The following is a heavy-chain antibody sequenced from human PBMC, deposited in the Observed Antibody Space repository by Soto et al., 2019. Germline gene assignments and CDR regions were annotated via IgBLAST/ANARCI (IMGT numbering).Heavy chain of an antibody. CDR2: IIPIFGTA. Sequence: ASVKVPCKASGGTFSSYAISWVRQAPGQGLEWMGGIIPIFGTANYAQKFQGRVTITADKSTSTAYMELSSLRSEDTAVYYCARSPSIGYDSSGLSWLDPWGEGTLVTV. V-gene: IGHV1-69*06. D-gene: IGHD3-22*01. CDR1: GGTFSSYA. CDR3: ARSPSIGYDSSGLSWLDP. J-gene: IGHJ5*02.